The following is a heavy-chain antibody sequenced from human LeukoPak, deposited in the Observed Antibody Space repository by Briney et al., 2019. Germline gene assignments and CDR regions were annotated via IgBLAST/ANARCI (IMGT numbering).Heavy chain of an antibody. CDR3: ARGLPSSTRTYNWFDP. Sequence: GGSLRLSCAASGFTFSTYGMHWVRQAPGKGLEWVAFIHHDGGNEYNGDSVKGRFTISRDNSKNTLYLQMNSLRPEDTAVYYCARGLPSSTRTYNWFDPWGPGTLVTVSS. D-gene: IGHD2-2*01. V-gene: IGHV3-30*02. J-gene: IGHJ5*02. CDR2: IHHDGGNE. CDR1: GFTFSTYG.